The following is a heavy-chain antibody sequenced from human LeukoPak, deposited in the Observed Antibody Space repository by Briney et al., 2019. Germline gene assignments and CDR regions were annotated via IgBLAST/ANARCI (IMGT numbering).Heavy chain of an antibody. Sequence: ASVKVSCKASGYTFTGYYMHWVRQAPGQGLEWMGWINPNSGGTNYAQKFQGRVTMTRDTSISTAYMELSRLRSDDTAVYYCARDAYCSSTSCYKVKAPFDYWGQGTLVTVSS. D-gene: IGHD2-2*02. CDR1: GYTFTGYY. J-gene: IGHJ4*02. CDR3: ARDAYCSSTSCYKVKAPFDY. V-gene: IGHV1-2*02. CDR2: INPNSGGT.